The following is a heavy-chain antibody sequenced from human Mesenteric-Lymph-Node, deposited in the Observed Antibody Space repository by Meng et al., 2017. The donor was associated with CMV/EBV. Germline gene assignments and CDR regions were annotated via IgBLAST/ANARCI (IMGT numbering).Heavy chain of an antibody. CDR1: GFSLSTSGVG. Sequence: SGPTLVKPTQTLTLTCTFSGFSLSTSGVGVGWIRQPPGKALEWLAVIYWNDDERYSPSLKSRLTITKDTSENQVVLKMTNMDPVDTATYYCAHSRENPLPLAEFCTSSRCLSWFDPWGQGTLVTVSS. J-gene: IGHJ5*02. CDR3: AHSRENPLPLAEFCTSSRCLSWFDP. D-gene: IGHD2-2*01. CDR2: IYWNDDE. V-gene: IGHV2-5*01.